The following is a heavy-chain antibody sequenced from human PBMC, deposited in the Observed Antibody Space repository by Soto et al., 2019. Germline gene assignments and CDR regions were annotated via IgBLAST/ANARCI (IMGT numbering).Heavy chain of an antibody. Sequence: GASVKVSCKASGGTFSSYAISWVRQAPGQGLEWMGGIIPIFGTANYAQKFQGRVTITADESTSTAYMELSSLRSEDTAVYYCARTFGVVTAIGYYFDYWGQGTLVPVSS. CDR1: GGTFSSYA. V-gene: IGHV1-69*13. D-gene: IGHD2-21*02. J-gene: IGHJ4*02. CDR2: IIPIFGTA. CDR3: ARTFGVVTAIGYYFDY.